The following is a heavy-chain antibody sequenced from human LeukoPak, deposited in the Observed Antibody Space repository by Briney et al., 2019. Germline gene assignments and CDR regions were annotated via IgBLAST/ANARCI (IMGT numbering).Heavy chain of an antibody. J-gene: IGHJ4*02. CDR1: GSTFSSYG. D-gene: IGHD3-9*01. V-gene: IGHV3-30*18. CDR2: ISYDGSNK. CDR3: AKDGAIFDWLLYGSDY. Sequence: GGSLRLSCAASGSTFSSYGMHWVRQAPGMGLEWVAVISYDGSNKYYADSVKGRFTISRDNSKNTLYLQMNSLRAEDTAVYYCAKDGAIFDWLLYGSDYWGQGTLVNVSS.